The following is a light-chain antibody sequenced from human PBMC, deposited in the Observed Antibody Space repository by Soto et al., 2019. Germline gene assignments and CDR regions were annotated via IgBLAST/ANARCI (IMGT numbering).Light chain of an antibody. CDR1: QTILSNSNYKNY. CDR2: WTS. J-gene: IGKJ3*01. Sequence: DIVLTQSPDSLAVSLGERATINCKSSQTILSNSNYKNYLAWYQQRPGQPPKLLIYWTSTRESGVPDRFSGSGSETDFTLTISSLQAEDVAVYYCQQYFNAPSFTFGPGTRVDIK. V-gene: IGKV4-1*01. CDR3: QQYFNAPSFT.